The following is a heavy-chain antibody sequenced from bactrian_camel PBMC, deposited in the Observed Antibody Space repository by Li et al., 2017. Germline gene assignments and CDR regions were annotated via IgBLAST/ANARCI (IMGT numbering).Heavy chain of an antibody. V-gene: IGHV3S54*01. CDR1: GYRYTFNC. D-gene: IGHD3*01. J-gene: IGHJ4*01. CDR2: TYHGGTRT. CDR3: AAGPGGICSGRYDRYGC. Sequence: HVQLVESGGGSVQAGGSLRLSCAASGYRYTFNCMAWFRQAPRKEREAVAATYHGGTRTYYVDSVEGRFTISEDNAKNTLYPQMNSLKPEDTAMYYCAAGPGGICSGRYDRYGCWGKGTQVTVS.